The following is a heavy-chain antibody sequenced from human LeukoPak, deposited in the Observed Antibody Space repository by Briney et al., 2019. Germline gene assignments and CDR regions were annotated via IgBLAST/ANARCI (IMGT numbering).Heavy chain of an antibody. V-gene: IGHV3-20*04. J-gene: IGHJ4*02. Sequence: GGSLRLSCAASGFTFDDYGMSWVRQAPGKGLEWVSGINWNGGSTGYADSVKGRFTISRDNAKNSLYLQMNSLRAEDTALYYCARDAYYDILTGYYGGLDYWGQGTLVTVSS. CDR3: ARDAYYDILTGYYGGLDY. CDR2: INWNGGST. D-gene: IGHD3-9*01. CDR1: GFTFDDYG.